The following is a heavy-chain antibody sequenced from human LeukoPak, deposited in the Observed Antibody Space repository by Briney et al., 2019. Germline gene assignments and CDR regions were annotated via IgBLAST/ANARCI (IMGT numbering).Heavy chain of an antibody. Sequence: GGSLRLSCAASGFTFSSYAMHWVRQAPGKGLEWVAVISYDGSNKYYADSVKGRFTISRDNSKNTLYLQMNSLRAEDTAVYYCARSYCSSTSCYRPVDYWGQGTLVTVSS. J-gene: IGHJ4*02. V-gene: IGHV3-30*01. CDR1: GFTFSSYA. CDR2: ISYDGSNK. D-gene: IGHD2-2*01. CDR3: ARSYCSSTSCYRPVDY.